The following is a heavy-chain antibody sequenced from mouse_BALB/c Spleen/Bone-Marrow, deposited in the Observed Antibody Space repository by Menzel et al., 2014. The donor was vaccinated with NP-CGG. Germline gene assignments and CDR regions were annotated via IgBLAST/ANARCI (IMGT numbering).Heavy chain of an antibody. V-gene: IGHV4-1*02. D-gene: IGHD1-1*01. CDR3: ARPTVTFMNY. CDR1: GFDFSRYW. Sequence: EVKLVESGGGLVQPGGSLKLSCAASGFDFSRYWMSWVRQAPGKGLEWIGEIDPDSSTISYTPSLKDKFIISRDNAKNTLYLQMSKVRSEDTALYYCARPTVTFMNYWGQGTSVTVSS. CDR2: IDPDSSTI. J-gene: IGHJ4*01.